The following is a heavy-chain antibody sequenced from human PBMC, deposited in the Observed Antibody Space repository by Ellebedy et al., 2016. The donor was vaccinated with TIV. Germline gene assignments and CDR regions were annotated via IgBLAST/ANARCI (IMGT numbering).Heavy chain of an antibody. CDR2: IYYSGST. D-gene: IGHD3-3*01. CDR1: GGSISSYY. CDR3: ARHVQMEWLLSPVYGMDV. J-gene: IGHJ6*02. Sequence: MPSETLSLTCTVSGGSISSYYWSWIRQPPGKGLEWIGFIYYSGSTNYNPSLKRRITISVDTSKNQFSLKLSSVTAADTAVYYCARHVQMEWLLSPVYGMDVWGQGTTVTVSS. V-gene: IGHV4-59*08.